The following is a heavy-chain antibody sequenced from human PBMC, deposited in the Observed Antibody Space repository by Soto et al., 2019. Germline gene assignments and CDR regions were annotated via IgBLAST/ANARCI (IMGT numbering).Heavy chain of an antibody. CDR2: IRGSGGST. J-gene: IGHJ1*01. CDR1: GFPFSTYV. Sequence: GGSLRLSCAASGFPFSTYVMSWVRQAPGKGLEWVSAIRGSGGSTYYADSVKGRFTISRDNSKNTLYLQVNSLRAEDTAVYYCAKDPGSYYDSGGYSDWYFQHWGQGTLVTVSS. D-gene: IGHD3-22*01. CDR3: AKDPGSYYDSGGYSDWYFQH. V-gene: IGHV3-23*01.